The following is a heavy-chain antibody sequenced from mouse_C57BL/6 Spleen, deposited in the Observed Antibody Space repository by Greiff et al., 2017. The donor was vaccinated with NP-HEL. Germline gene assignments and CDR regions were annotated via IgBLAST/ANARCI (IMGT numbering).Heavy chain of an antibody. CDR1: GYTFTSYW. Sequence: VQLQQSGTVLARPGASVKMSCKTSGYTFTSYWMHWVKQRPGQGLEWIGAIYPGNSDTSYNQKFKGKAKLTAVTSASTAYRELSSLTNEDSAVYYCTPAYYSNYVGWFAYWGQGTLVTVSA. D-gene: IGHD2-5*01. CDR3: TPAYYSNYVGWFAY. V-gene: IGHV1-5*01. J-gene: IGHJ3*01. CDR2: IYPGNSDT.